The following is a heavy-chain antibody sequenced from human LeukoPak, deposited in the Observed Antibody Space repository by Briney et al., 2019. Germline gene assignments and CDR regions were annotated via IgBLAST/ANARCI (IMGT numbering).Heavy chain of an antibody. CDR3: ARGSIVGATFDYFDY. J-gene: IGHJ4*02. CDR1: GYNFTGYY. Sequence: GASVKVSCKASGYNFTGYYLHWVRQAPGQGLEWMGWINPNSGGTNYAQKFQGRVTMTRDTSISTAYMDLSRLRSDDTAVYYCARGSIVGATFDYFDYWGQGTLVTVSS. D-gene: IGHD1-26*01. V-gene: IGHV1-2*02. CDR2: INPNSGGT.